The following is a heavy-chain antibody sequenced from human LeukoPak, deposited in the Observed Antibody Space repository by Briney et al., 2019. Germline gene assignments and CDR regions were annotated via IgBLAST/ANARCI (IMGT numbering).Heavy chain of an antibody. CDR2: ISYDGSNK. D-gene: IGHD6-19*01. CDR3: ARDRQWLFTDY. Sequence: GGSLRLSCAASEFTFSSYAMHWVRQAPGKGLEWVAVISYDGSNKYYADSVKGRFTISRDNSKNTLYLQMNSLRAEDTAVYYCARDRQWLFTDYWGQGTLVTVSS. CDR1: EFTFSSYA. V-gene: IGHV3-30*04. J-gene: IGHJ4*02.